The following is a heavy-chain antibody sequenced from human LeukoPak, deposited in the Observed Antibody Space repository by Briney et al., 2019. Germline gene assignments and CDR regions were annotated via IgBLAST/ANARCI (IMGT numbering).Heavy chain of an antibody. CDR1: GYTFTGYY. CDR3: ARGIQRPYYYGSGSYFHDAFDI. V-gene: IGHV1-2*02. Sequence: GASVKVSCKASGYTFTGYYMHWVRQAPGQGLEWMGWINPNSGGTNYAQKFQGRVTMTRDTSIRTAYMELSRLRSDDTAVYYCARGIQRPYYYGSGSYFHDAFDIWGQGTMVTVSS. D-gene: IGHD3-10*01. CDR2: INPNSGGT. J-gene: IGHJ3*02.